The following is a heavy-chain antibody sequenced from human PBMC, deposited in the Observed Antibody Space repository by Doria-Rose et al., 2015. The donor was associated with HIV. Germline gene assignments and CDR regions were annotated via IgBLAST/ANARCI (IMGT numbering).Heavy chain of an antibody. CDR3: AKAPIIGPKYYFYMDV. V-gene: IGHV3-9*01. Sequence: VQLVQSGGGLVQPGRSLRLSCVGSGFSFESYAMHWVRLAPGKGLEWVAGIRWDSGAKGNADSVEGRFTIPRDNAKKSVYLEMRSLRPEDTDFYYCAKAPIIGPKYYFYMDVWGKGTSVTVSS. D-gene: IGHD3-3*01. J-gene: IGHJ6*03. CDR1: GFSFESYA. CDR2: IRWDSGAK.